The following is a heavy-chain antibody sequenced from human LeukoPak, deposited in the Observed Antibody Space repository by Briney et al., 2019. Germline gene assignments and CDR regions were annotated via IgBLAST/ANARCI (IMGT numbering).Heavy chain of an antibody. V-gene: IGHV1-46*01. CDR1: GYTFTSYY. CDR3: AREQWLAHEPLGMDV. Sequence: ASVKVSCKASGYTFTSYYMHWVRQAPGQGLEWMGIINPSGGSTSYAQKFQGRVTMTRDTSTSTVYMELSSLRSEDTAEYYCAREQWLAHEPLGMDVWGQGTTVTVSS. D-gene: IGHD6-19*01. CDR2: INPSGGST. J-gene: IGHJ6*02.